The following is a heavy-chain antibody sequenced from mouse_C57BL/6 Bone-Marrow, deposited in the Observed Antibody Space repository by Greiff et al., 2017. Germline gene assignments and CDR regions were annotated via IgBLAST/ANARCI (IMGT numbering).Heavy chain of an antibody. CDR1: GYTFTSYC. CDR2: IDPSDSYT. J-gene: IGHJ4*01. Sequence: QVQLQQPGAELVMPGASVKLSCKASGYTFTSYCMHWVKQRPGQGLEWIGEIDPSDSYTNYTQKFKGKSTLTVDKSSSTAYMQLSRLTSEDYEGEYGARKTDGRHYAMDYWGQGTSVTVSA. V-gene: IGHV1-69*01. CDR3: ARKTDGRHYAMDY.